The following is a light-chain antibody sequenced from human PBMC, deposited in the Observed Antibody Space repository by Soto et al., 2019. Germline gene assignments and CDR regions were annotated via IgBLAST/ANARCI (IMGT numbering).Light chain of an antibody. CDR2: DAS. CDR3: QQRANWSPIT. V-gene: IGKV3-11*01. Sequence: ILLTQSPATLSFSPGERATLSCRASQYIDTDLAWYQQKPGQAPRLLIYDASSRATGIPGRFSCSGSGTDITLTITLLETEDVAVYDCQQRANWSPITFGRGTRLEIK. J-gene: IGKJ5*01. CDR1: QYIDTD.